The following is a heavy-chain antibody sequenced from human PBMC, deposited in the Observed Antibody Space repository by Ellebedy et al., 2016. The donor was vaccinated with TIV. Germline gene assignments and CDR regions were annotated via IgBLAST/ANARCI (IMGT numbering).Heavy chain of an antibody. V-gene: IGHV3-7*03. CDR3: ARELTMVRGDGMDV. Sequence: GESLKISCAASGFTFSSDWMSWVRQAPGKGLEWVANIKQDGSEKYYVDSVKGRFTISRDNAKNSLYLQMNSLRAADTAVYYCARELTMVRGDGMDVWGQGTTVTVSS. D-gene: IGHD3-10*01. J-gene: IGHJ6*02. CDR2: IKQDGSEK. CDR1: GFTFSSDW.